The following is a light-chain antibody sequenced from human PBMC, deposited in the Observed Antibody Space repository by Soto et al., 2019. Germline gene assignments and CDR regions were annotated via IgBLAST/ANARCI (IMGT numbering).Light chain of an antibody. CDR2: EVS. Sequence: FALTQPPAVSGCPGQSVTIPCTGTSSDVGSYNRVSWYQQPPGTAPKLMIYEVSNRPSGVPDRFSGSKSGNTASLTISGLQAEDEADYYCSSYTSSSTYVFGTGTKVTVL. V-gene: IGLV2-18*02. CDR1: SSDVGSYNR. CDR3: SSYTSSSTYV. J-gene: IGLJ1*01.